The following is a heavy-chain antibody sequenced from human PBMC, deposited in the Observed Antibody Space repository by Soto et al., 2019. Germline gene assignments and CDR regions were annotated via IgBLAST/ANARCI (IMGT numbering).Heavy chain of an antibody. D-gene: IGHD4-17*01. J-gene: IGHJ4*02. CDR1: GGSFSGYY. Sequence: SETLSLTCAVYGGSFSGYYWSWIRQPPGKGLEWIGEINHSGSTNYNPSLKSRVTISVDTSKNQFSLKLSSVTAADTAVYYCARAPQSTVTSYFDYWGQGTLVTVSS. V-gene: IGHV4-34*01. CDR3: ARAPQSTVTSYFDY. CDR2: INHSGST.